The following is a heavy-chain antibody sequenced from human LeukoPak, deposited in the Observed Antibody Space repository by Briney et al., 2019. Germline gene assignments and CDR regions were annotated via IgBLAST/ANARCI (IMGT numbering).Heavy chain of an antibody. CDR3: ARVSSGTFDY. CDR2: INSDGSRT. V-gene: IGHV3-74*01. Sequence: GGSLRLSCAASGFTFSSYSMNWVRQAPGKGLVWVSRINSDGSRTSYADSVKGRFTISRDNAKNTLYLQMNSLRAEDTAVYYCARVSSGTFDYWGQGTLVTVSS. D-gene: IGHD3-3*01. J-gene: IGHJ4*02. CDR1: GFTFSSYS.